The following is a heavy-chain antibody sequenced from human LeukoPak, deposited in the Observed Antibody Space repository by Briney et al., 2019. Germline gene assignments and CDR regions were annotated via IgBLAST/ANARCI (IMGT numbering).Heavy chain of an antibody. V-gene: IGHV3-66*02. Sequence: GGSLRLSCAASGFTVSSNYMSWVRQAPGKGLEWVSVIYGGGSTYYADSVKGRFTISRDNSKNTLYLQTNSLRTEDTAVYYCARPTSGWSALDYWGQGTLVTVSS. CDR1: GFTVSSNY. CDR3: ARPTSGWSALDY. CDR2: IYGGGST. D-gene: IGHD6-19*01. J-gene: IGHJ4*02.